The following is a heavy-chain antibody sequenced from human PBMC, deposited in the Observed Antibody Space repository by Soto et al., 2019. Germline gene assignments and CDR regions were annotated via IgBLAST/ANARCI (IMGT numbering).Heavy chain of an antibody. Sequence: SETLSLTCTVSGGSISSGDYYWSWIRQPPGKGLEWIGYIYYSGSTYYNPSLKSRVTISVDTSKNQFSLKLSSVTAADTAVYYCARGEAFGYCSGGSCNYYYYYYGMDVWGQGTTVTVSS. J-gene: IGHJ6*02. CDR3: ARGEAFGYCSGGSCNYYYYYYGMDV. D-gene: IGHD2-15*01. CDR1: GGSISSGDYY. V-gene: IGHV4-30-4*01. CDR2: IYYSGST.